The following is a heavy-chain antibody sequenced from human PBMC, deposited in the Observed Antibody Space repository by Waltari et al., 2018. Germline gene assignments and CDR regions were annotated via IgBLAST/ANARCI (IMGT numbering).Heavy chain of an antibody. CDR2: MSGSGGST. CDR3: AKDLGSGSFGYYFYMDV. Sequence: EVQLVESGGGLVQPGGSLRPSCAASGFTFSRHPMRWARQAPGTGLEWVSAMSGSGGSTSYADSVKGRFTISRDNSKNTLYLQMNSLRAEDTAVHYCAKDLGSGSFGYYFYMDVWGKGTTVTVSS. J-gene: IGHJ6*03. D-gene: IGHD3-10*01. V-gene: IGHV3-23*04. CDR1: GFTFSRHP.